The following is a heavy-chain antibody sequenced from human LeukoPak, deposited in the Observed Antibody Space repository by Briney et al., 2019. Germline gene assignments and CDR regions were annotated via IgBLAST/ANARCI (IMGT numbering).Heavy chain of an antibody. CDR2: ISSSSSYI. J-gene: IGHJ6*03. D-gene: IGHD1-26*01. CDR1: GFTFSSYS. CDR3: ARDLIRSVNYMDV. Sequence: GGSMRLSCAASGFTFSSYSMNWVRQAAGKGLEWVSSISSSSSYIYYADSVKGRFTISRDNAKNSLYLQMNSLRAEDTAVYYCARDLIRSVNYMDVWGKGTTVTVSS. V-gene: IGHV3-21*01.